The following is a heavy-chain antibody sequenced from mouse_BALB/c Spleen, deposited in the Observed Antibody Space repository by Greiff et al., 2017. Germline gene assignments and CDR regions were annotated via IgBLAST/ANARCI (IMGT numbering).Heavy chain of an antibody. V-gene: IGHV1S29*02. J-gene: IGHJ4*01. CDR3: ARLYDYDGYYYAMDY. Sequence: VQLQQSGPELVKPGASVKISRKASGYTFTDYNMHWVKQSHGKSLEWIGYIYPYNGGTGYNQKFKSKATLTVDNSSSTAYMELRSLTSEDSAVYYCARLYDYDGYYYAMDYWGQGTSVTVSS. CDR1: GYTFTDYN. CDR2: IYPYNGGT. D-gene: IGHD2-4*01.